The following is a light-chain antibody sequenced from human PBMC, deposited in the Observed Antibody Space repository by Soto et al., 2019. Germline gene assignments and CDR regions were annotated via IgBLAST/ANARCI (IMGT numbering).Light chain of an antibody. V-gene: IGKV1-5*01. CDR2: DAS. Sequence: IPMTQSPSTLSASVGARVTITCRARQSIRSWLAWYQQKPGQAPKLLIYDASSWESGVPSRFSGSGSGTEFTLTISSLQPDDLATYYCQQYNSYSWTGGQGTKG. CDR1: QSIRSW. J-gene: IGKJ1*01. CDR3: QQYNSYSWT.